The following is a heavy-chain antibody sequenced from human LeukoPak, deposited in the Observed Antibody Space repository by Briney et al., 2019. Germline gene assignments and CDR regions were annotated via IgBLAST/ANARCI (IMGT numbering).Heavy chain of an antibody. D-gene: IGHD1-1*01. CDR3: ARGVPTNWRHGDFDI. CDR1: GDSMNSYY. Sequence: PWETLSLTCTVSGDSMNSYYWSWIRQPPGKGLQWIGYIYYRGNTDCNPSLKSRVTISVDTSKNQFSLNLDSVTSADTAVYYCARGVPTNWRHGDFDIWGQGTLVTVSS. J-gene: IGHJ4*02. V-gene: IGHV4-59*01. CDR2: IYYRGNT.